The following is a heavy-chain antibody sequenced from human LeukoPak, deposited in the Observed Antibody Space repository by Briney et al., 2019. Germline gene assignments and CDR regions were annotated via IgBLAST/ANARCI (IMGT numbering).Heavy chain of an antibody. Sequence: SGGSLRLSCTASGFTFSNYGMIWVRQAPRKGLEWVSAISGSGGTIYYADSVKGRFTISRDNAKNSLYLQMNGLRAEDTAVYYCAREGSGSYWGVNWFDPWGQGTLVTVSS. D-gene: IGHD1-26*01. V-gene: IGHV3-21*04. CDR1: GFTFSNYG. J-gene: IGHJ5*02. CDR3: AREGSGSYWGVNWFDP. CDR2: ISGSGGTI.